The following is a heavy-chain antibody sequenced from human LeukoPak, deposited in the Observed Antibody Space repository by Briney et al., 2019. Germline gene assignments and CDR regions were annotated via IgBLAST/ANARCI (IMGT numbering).Heavy chain of an antibody. Sequence: ASVKVSCKASGYTFTNYAISWVRQAPGQGLEWMGWISVYNGKTNYAQKLQGRVTMTTDTSTSTVYMDLRSLRSDDTAVYYCARDVGEGYCSGGSCSDYWGQGTLVTVSS. D-gene: IGHD2-15*01. CDR1: GYTFTNYA. CDR2: ISVYNGKT. V-gene: IGHV1-18*01. J-gene: IGHJ4*02. CDR3: ARDVGEGYCSGGSCSDY.